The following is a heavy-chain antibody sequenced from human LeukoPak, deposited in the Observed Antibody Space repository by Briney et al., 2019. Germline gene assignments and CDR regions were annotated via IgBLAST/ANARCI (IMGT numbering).Heavy chain of an antibody. CDR3: ARTSSSGYYFRWFDP. Sequence: SETLSLTCTVSGGSISSYYWSRIRQPPGKGLEWIGYIYYSGSTNYNPSLKSRVTISVDTSKNQFSLKLSSVIAADTAVYYCARTSSSGYYFRWFDPWGQGTLVTVSS. V-gene: IGHV4-59*01. J-gene: IGHJ5*02. CDR2: IYYSGST. D-gene: IGHD3-22*01. CDR1: GGSISSYY.